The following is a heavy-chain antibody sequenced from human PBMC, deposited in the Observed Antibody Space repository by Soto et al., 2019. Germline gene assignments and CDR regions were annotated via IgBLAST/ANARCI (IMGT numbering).Heavy chain of an antibody. D-gene: IGHD1-1*01. V-gene: IGHV5-51*01. CDR3: ARVDMNTILLDY. CDR2: IHPGDSDS. J-gene: IGHJ4*02. Sequence: PGESLKISCKGSGFSFTNYWIAWVRQMPGKGLQYMGIIHPGDSDSRYSPSFQGQVTFSVDKSISTAFVQWSSLKASDTAMYYCARVDMNTILLDYWGQGTLVTVS. CDR1: GFSFTNYW.